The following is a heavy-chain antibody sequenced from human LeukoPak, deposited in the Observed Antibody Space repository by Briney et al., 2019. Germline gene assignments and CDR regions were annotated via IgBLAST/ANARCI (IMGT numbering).Heavy chain of an antibody. CDR3: ARAGGGSGSSHLYYYYMDV. V-gene: IGHV4-4*07. J-gene: IGHJ6*03. CDR1: GDSISSHY. CDR2: IYTSEST. Sequence: PSETLSLTCTVSGDSISSHYWAWIRQPAGKGLEWIGRIYTSESTNYNPSLKSRVTISADKSKNQFSLKLSSVTAADTAVYYCARAGGGSGSSHLYYYYMDVWGKGTTVTVSS. D-gene: IGHD3-10*01.